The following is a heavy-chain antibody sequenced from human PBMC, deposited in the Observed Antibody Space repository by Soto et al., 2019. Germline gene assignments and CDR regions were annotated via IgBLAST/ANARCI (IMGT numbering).Heavy chain of an antibody. CDR2: IIPIFGTA. Sequence: SVKVSCKASGGTFSSYAISWVRRAPGQGLEWMGGIIPIFGTANYAQKFQGRVTITADKSMSTAYMELSSLRSEDTAVYYCARVRGEDYYYGMDVWGQGTTVTVSS. D-gene: IGHD3-10*01. CDR1: GGTFSSYA. J-gene: IGHJ6*02. CDR3: ARVRGEDYYYGMDV. V-gene: IGHV1-69*06.